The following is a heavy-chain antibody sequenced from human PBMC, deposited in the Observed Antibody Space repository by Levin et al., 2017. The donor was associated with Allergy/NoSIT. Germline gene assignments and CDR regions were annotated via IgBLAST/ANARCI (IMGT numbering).Heavy chain of an antibody. V-gene: IGHV4-34*01. D-gene: IGHD6-19*01. Sequence: PSETLSLTCAVHGGSFSGYYWSWIRQPPGKGLEWIGEINHSGSTNYNPSLKSRVTISLDTSKNQFSLKLSSVTAADTAVYYCAREGIAVAGPLDWGQGTLVTVSS. CDR1: GGSFSGYY. CDR3: AREGIAVAGPLD. J-gene: IGHJ4*02. CDR2: INHSGST.